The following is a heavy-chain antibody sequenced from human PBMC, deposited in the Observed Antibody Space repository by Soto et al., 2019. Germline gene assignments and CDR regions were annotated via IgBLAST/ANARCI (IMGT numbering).Heavy chain of an antibody. CDR2: IFYSGDT. CDR3: VGTGTADDF. V-gene: IGHV4-30-4*01. J-gene: IGHJ1*01. D-gene: IGHD1-7*01. CDR1: GASVNTGDYY. Sequence: VQLQGSGPGRVKPSQTLSLTCTVSGASVNTGDYYWSYIRQSPGKGLEWLGYIFYSGDTYDNPSLKSRATISLNTSRNQISLTLTSVTDADTAVYFCVGTGTADDFWGQGTLVTVSS.